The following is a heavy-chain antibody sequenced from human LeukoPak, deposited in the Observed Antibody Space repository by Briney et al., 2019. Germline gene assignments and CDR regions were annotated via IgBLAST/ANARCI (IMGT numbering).Heavy chain of an antibody. CDR3: AKDRTRYCSGGSCYRFYYYYMDV. V-gene: IGHV3-30*18. J-gene: IGHJ6*03. CDR2: ISYDGSNK. CDR1: GFTFSSYG. D-gene: IGHD2-15*01. Sequence: GGSLRLSCAASGFTFSSYGMHWVRQAPGKGLEWVAVISYDGSNKYYADSVKGRFTISRDNSRNTLYLQMNSLRAEDTAVYYYAKDRTRYCSGGSCYRFYYYYMDVWGKGTTVTVSS.